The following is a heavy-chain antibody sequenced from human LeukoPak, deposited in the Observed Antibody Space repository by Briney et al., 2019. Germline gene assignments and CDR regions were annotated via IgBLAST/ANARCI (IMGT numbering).Heavy chain of an antibody. Sequence: QPSETLSLTCTVSGGSISSYYWSLVRQAPGKGLEWVSAISGSGGSTYYADSVKGRFTFSRDNSKNTLYLQMNSLRAEDTAVYYCAKGSTVIVVVTADYWGQGTLVTVSS. CDR3: AKGSTVIVVVTADY. V-gene: IGHV3-23*01. J-gene: IGHJ4*02. CDR1: GGSISSYY. CDR2: ISGSGGST. D-gene: IGHD2-21*02.